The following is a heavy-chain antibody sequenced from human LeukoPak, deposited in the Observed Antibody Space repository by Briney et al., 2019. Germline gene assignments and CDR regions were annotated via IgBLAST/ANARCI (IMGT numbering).Heavy chain of an antibody. V-gene: IGHV1-46*01. Sequence: ASVKVSCKASGYTFTSYYMHWVRQAPGQGLEWMGIINPSGGSTSYAQKFQGRVTMTRDTSTSTVYMELSSLRSEDTAEYYCARDSGRSDSSGLDDYWGQGTLVTVSS. CDR1: GYTFTSYY. J-gene: IGHJ4*02. D-gene: IGHD3-22*01. CDR2: INPSGGST. CDR3: ARDSGRSDSSGLDDY.